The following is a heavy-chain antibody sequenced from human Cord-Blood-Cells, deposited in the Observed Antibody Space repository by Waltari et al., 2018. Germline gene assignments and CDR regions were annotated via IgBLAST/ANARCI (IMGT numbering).Heavy chain of an antibody. CDR1: GGSSSGYY. CDR3: ASYDSSGYWFDP. V-gene: IGHV4-34*01. CDR2: SNHSGST. Sequence: QVQLQQWGAGLLKPSETLSLTGAVYGGSSSGYYWSWIRQPPGKGLEWIGESNHSGSTNYNPSLKSRVTISVDTSKNQFSLKLSSVTAADTAVYYCASYDSSGYWFDPWGQGTLVTVSS. D-gene: IGHD3-22*01. J-gene: IGHJ5*02.